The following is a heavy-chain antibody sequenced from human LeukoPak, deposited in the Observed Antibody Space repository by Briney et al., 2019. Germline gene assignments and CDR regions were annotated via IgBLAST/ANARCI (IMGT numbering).Heavy chain of an antibody. V-gene: IGHV4-34*01. J-gene: IGHJ3*02. D-gene: IGHD4-23*01. Sequence: PSETLSLTCAVYGGSFSGYYWSWIRQPPGKGLEWIGEINHSGSTNYNPSLKSRVTISVDTSKNQFSLKLSSVTAADTAVYYCARGPRRGVTPEGNAFDIWGQGTMVTVSS. CDR2: INHSGST. CDR3: ARGPRRGVTPEGNAFDI. CDR1: GGSFSGYY.